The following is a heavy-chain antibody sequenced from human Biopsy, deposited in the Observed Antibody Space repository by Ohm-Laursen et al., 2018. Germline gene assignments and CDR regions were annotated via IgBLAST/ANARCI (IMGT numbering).Heavy chain of an antibody. CDR2: ISWNSGSV. CDR3: AKASGYSSGWPIDY. CDR1: GFTFENYA. D-gene: IGHD6-19*01. V-gene: IGHV3-9*01. J-gene: IGHJ4*03. Sequence: SLRLSCAASGFTFENYAMNWVRQAPGKGLEWVSGISWNSGSVVYADSVKGRFTISRDNAKNSLYLQMHSPRAEDTAFYYCAKASGYSSGWPIDYWGQGTVVTVAS.